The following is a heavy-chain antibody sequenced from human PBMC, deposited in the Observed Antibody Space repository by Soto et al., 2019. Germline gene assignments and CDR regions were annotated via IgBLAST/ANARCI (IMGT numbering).Heavy chain of an antibody. D-gene: IGHD1-26*01. Sequence: SETLSLTCAAYGGSFSAYYWSWIRQPPGKGLEWIGEIHHSGSTKYNPSFKSRVTISVDTSKSQFSLKLSSLTAADTAVYYCASGRDYSWTLGGLGTLVTVSS. V-gene: IGHV4-34*01. CDR2: IHHSGST. CDR3: ASGRDYSWTL. CDR1: GGSFSAYY. J-gene: IGHJ4*02.